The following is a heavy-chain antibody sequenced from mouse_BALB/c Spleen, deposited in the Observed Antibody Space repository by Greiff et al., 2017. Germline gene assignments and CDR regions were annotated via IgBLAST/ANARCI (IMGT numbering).Heavy chain of an antibody. D-gene: IGHD4-1*01. CDR1: GFTFSDYY. J-gene: IGHJ2*01. CDR3: ARDLTGRVDY. Sequence: EVQGVESGGGLVKPGGSLKLSCAASGFTFSDYYMYWVRQTPEKRLEWVATISDGGSYTYYPDSVKGRFTISRDNAKNNLYLQMSSLKSEDTAMYYCARDLTGRVDYWGQGTTLTVSS. V-gene: IGHV5-4*02. CDR2: ISDGGSYT.